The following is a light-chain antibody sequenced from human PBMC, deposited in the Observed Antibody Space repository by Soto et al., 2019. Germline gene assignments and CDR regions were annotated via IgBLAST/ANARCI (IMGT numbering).Light chain of an antibody. CDR1: SSDVGGYNL. CDR3: SSYKSSSTLPYV. CDR2: DVN. V-gene: IGLV2-14*01. J-gene: IGLJ1*01. Sequence: QSALTQPASVSGSPGQSITISCTGTSSDVGGYNLVSWYQQYPDKAPKLMIFDVNTRPSGVSNRFSGSKSGNTASLTISGLQAEDEADYYCSSYKSSSTLPYVFGTETKLTVL.